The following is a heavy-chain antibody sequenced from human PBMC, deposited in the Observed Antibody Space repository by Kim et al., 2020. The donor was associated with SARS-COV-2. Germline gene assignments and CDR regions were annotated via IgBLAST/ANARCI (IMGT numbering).Heavy chain of an antibody. V-gene: IGHV3-74*01. CDR1: GFTFSSYW. Sequence: GGSLRLSCAASGFTFSSYWMHWVRQAPGKGLVWVSRINGDGSSTTYADSVKGRFTISRDNAKNTLYLQMNSLRVEDTAVYYCARGLGWSYWGQGTLVTAS. CDR3: ARGLGWSY. J-gene: IGHJ4*02. CDR2: INGDGSST. D-gene: IGHD6-19*01.